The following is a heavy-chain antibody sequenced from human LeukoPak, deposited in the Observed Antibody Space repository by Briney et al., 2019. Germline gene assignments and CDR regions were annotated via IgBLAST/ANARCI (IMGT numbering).Heavy chain of an antibody. CDR3: AKRLYSWVDAFDI. D-gene: IGHD5-18*01. CDR2: ISGSGGST. J-gene: IGHJ3*02. Sequence: GGSLRLSCAASGFTFSSYAMSWVRQAPGKGLEWVSAISGSGGSTYYADSVRGRFTISRDNSKNTLYLQMNSLRAEDTAVYYCAKRLYSWVDAFDIWGQGTMVTVSS. CDR1: GFTFSSYA. V-gene: IGHV3-23*01.